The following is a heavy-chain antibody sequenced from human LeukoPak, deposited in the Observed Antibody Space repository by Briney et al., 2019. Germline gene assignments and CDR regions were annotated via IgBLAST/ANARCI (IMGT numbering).Heavy chain of an antibody. Sequence: SDPLTLICTVSCRTLSRHYWRWSHPPPAQGLESSWYIYYSGSTKYNPSLKSRVTISVDTSKNLCSLKLSSVTAADTAVYYCARFVVVPAAIRTYNWFDPWGQGTLVTVSS. V-gene: IGHV4-59*07. J-gene: IGHJ5*02. CDR2: IYYSGST. CDR3: ARFVVVPAAIRTYNWFDP. CDR1: CRTLSRHY. D-gene: IGHD2-2*02.